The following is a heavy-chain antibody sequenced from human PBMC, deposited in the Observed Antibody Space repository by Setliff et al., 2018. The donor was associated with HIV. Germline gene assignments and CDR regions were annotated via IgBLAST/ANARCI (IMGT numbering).Heavy chain of an antibody. CDR3: ARGRGGNYFDS. Sequence: SSETLSLTCTVSGDSFSNSDYYWAWIRQPPGKGLEWIATIYNSGSTYYNPSLTTRVTISVDTSKNQISLKVNSVTAADTAVYFCARGRGGNYFDSWGQGTLVTVSS. J-gene: IGHJ4*02. V-gene: IGHV4-39*07. CDR1: GDSFSNSDYY. CDR2: IYNSGST.